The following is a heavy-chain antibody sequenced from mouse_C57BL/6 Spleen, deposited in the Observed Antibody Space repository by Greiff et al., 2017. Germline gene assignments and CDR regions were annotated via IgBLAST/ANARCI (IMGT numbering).Heavy chain of an antibody. CDR3: ARGFITTVVARAMDY. CDR2: IYPGDGDT. J-gene: IGHJ4*01. Sequence: VQLQQSGPELVKPGASVKISCKASGYAFSSSWMNWVKQRPGKGLEWIGRIYPGDGDTNYNGKFKGKATLTADKSSSTAYMQLSSLTSEDSAVYFCARGFITTVVARAMDYWGQGTSVTVSS. CDR1: GYAFSSSW. V-gene: IGHV1-82*01. D-gene: IGHD1-1*01.